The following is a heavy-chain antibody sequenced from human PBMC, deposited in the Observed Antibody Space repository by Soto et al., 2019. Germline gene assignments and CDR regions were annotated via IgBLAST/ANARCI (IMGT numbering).Heavy chain of an antibody. D-gene: IGHD2-15*01. CDR3: AKDMWGCSGGSCYCPSCYYGMDV. CDR1: GFTFSSYG. Sequence: GGSLRLSCAASGFTFSSYGMHWVRQAPGKGLEWVAVISYDGSNKYYADSVKGRFTIPRDNSRNTLYLQMNSLRAEDTAVYYCAKDMWGCSGGSCYCPSCYYGMDVWGQGTTVTVSS. J-gene: IGHJ6*02. V-gene: IGHV3-30*18. CDR2: ISYDGSNK.